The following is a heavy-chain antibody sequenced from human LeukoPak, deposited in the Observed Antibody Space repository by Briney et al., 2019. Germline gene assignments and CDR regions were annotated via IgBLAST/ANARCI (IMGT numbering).Heavy chain of an antibody. Sequence: GESLKISCKNSGYSFTTYWIGWVRQMPGKGLEWMGIIYPGDSDTRYSPSFQGQVTISADKSISTAYLQMNSLRAEDTAVYYCAADYGSGSFYIWGQGTMVTVSS. J-gene: IGHJ3*02. V-gene: IGHV5-51*01. CDR2: IYPGDSDT. D-gene: IGHD3-10*01. CDR1: GYSFTTYW. CDR3: AADYGSGSFYI.